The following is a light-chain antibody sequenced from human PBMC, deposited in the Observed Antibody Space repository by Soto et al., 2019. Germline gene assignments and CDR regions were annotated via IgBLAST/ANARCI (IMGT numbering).Light chain of an antibody. Sequence: EIVMTQSPATLSASPGERATLSCRASQIVSANLAWYQQKPGQAPRLLIYGASTRATGIPARFSGTGSGTEFTLTISSLQSEDFAGYYCQQYNNWALTFGGGTKVEIK. V-gene: IGKV3D-15*01. J-gene: IGKJ4*01. CDR2: GAS. CDR3: QQYNNWALT. CDR1: QIVSAN.